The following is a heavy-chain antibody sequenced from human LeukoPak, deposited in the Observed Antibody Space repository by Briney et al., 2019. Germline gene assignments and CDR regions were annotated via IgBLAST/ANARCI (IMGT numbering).Heavy chain of an antibody. V-gene: IGHV4-39*07. CDR3: ARSLNWGLFDY. J-gene: IGHJ4*02. Sequence: SETLSLTCTVSGGSISSSSYYWGWIRQPPGKGLGWIGSIYYSGSTYYNPSLKSRVTISVDTSKNQFSLKLSSVTAADTAVYYCARSLNWGLFDYWGQGTLVTVSS. CDR1: GGSISSSSYY. D-gene: IGHD7-27*01. CDR2: IYYSGST.